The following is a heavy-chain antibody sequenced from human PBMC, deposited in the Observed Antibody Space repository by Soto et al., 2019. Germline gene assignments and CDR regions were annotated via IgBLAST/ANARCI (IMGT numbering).Heavy chain of an antibody. Sequence: EVQLLESGGGLVQPGGSLRLSCAASGFTFRSFAMSWVRQVPGTGLEWVANIKADGSETHYVDSVRGRFTISRDNAKTSLYLQVNSLRAEDTAVYYCAKGGHIDFCGQGTLVTVSS. CDR3: AKGGHIDF. J-gene: IGHJ4*02. V-gene: IGHV3-7*03. CDR1: GFTFRSFA. D-gene: IGHD3-16*01. CDR2: IKADGSET.